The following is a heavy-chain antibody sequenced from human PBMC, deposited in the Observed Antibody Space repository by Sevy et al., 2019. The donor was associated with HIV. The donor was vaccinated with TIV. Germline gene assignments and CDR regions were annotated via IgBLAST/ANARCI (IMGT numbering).Heavy chain of an antibody. J-gene: IGHJ3*02. CDR1: GFTFDDYA. Sequence: GGSLRLSCAASGFTFDDYAMHWVRQAPGKGLEWVSGISWNSGSIGYADSVKGRFTISRDNAKNSLYLQMNSLRAEDMALYYCARRIDCSSTSCYGAFDIWGQGTMVTVSS. CDR3: ARRIDCSSTSCYGAFDI. V-gene: IGHV3-9*03. CDR2: ISWNSGSI. D-gene: IGHD2-2*01.